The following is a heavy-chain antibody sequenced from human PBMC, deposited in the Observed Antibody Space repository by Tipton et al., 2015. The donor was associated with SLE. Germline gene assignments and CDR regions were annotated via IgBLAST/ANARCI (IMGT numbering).Heavy chain of an antibody. V-gene: IGHV4-59*01. J-gene: IGHJ5*02. CDR2: IRYTGST. Sequence: GLVKPSETLSLTCTVSGASITDYYWSWIRQPPGKGLEWIGFIRYTGSTNYNPSLKSRVSILVDTSENQVSLRLTSVTAADTAVYYCARGTIFPFDPWGQGNLVIVSS. D-gene: IGHD3-3*01. CDR3: ARGTIFPFDP. CDR1: GASITDYY.